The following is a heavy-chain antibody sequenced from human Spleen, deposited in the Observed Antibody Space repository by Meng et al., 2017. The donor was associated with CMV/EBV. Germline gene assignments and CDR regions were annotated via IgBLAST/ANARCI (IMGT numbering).Heavy chain of an antibody. D-gene: IGHD3-22*01. CDR1: FTFSDYP. Sequence: FTFSDYPMSWVRQAPGQGLEWVSSISSSGSYISYAESLKGRFTISRDNAKNSLHLQMNSLRAEDTAVYYCARDFYDTSGYYYGVFDHWGQGTLVTVSS. V-gene: IGHV3-21*01. CDR3: ARDFYDTSGYYYGVFDH. J-gene: IGHJ4*02. CDR2: ISSSGSYI.